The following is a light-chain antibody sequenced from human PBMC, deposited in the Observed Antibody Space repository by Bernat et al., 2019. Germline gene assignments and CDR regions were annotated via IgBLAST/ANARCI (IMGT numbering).Light chain of an antibody. Sequence: LYPGERATLSCRASQSVGNTLAWYQHRPGQAPRLLIFDASKRESGIPGRFSGTGSGTDFTITISSLEPEDVGVYYCQKYNDCPLTFCQGTKVEIK. CDR3: QKYNDCPLT. CDR1: QSVGNT. J-gene: IGKJ1*01. CDR2: DAS. V-gene: IGKV3-11*01.